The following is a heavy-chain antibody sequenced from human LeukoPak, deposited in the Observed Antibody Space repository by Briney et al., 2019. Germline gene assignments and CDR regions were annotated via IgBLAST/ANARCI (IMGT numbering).Heavy chain of an antibody. D-gene: IGHD3-9*01. CDR2: IYYSGST. Sequence: SETLSLTCTVSGGSISSSSYYWSWIRQPPGKGLEWIGYIYYSGSTNYNPSLKSRVTISVDTSKNQFSLKLSSVTAADTAVYYCARLTGYSSESWFDPWGQGTLVTVSS. V-gene: IGHV4-61*01. CDR1: GGSISSSSYY. J-gene: IGHJ5*02. CDR3: ARLTGYSSESWFDP.